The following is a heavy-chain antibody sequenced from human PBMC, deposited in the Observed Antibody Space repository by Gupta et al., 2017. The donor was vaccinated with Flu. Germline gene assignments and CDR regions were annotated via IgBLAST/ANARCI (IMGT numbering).Heavy chain of an antibody. CDR3: ARHLAGYRVVPFDP. D-gene: IGHD5-12*01. V-gene: IGHV4-39*01. J-gene: IGHJ5*02. Sequence: IRQAPGKGLEWIGTIYYNGNTNYDPSLQSRVTVSRDASKNQFYLRLTSVTAADSATYYCARHLAGYRVVPFDPWGQGTLVTVSS. CDR2: IYYNGNT.